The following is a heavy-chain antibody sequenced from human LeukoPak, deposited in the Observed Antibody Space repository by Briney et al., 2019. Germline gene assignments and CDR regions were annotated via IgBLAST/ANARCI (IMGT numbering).Heavy chain of an antibody. CDR2: IYSGGST. D-gene: IGHD2-21*02. CDR1: GFTVSSNY. V-gene: IGHV3-53*01. CDR3: ASYTPTGAYCGGDCYSFDY. J-gene: IGHJ4*02. Sequence: PGGSLRLSCAASGFTVSSNYMSWVRQAPGKGLEWVSVIYSGGSTYYADSVKGRFTISRDNSKNTLYLQMNSLSAEDTAVYYCASYTPTGAYCGGDCYSFDYWGQGTLVTVSS.